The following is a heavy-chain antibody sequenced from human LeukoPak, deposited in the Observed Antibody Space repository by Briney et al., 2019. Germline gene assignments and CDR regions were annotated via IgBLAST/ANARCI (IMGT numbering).Heavy chain of an antibody. Sequence: PSETLSLTCTVSGGSISSSSYYWGWIRQPPGKGLEWIGSIYYSGSTYYNPSLKGRVTISVDTSKNQFSLKLSSVTAADTAVYYCARQGIAVAGTGYYFDYWGQGTLVTVSS. CDR2: IYYSGST. V-gene: IGHV4-39*01. D-gene: IGHD6-19*01. J-gene: IGHJ4*02. CDR1: GGSISSSSYY. CDR3: ARQGIAVAGTGYYFDY.